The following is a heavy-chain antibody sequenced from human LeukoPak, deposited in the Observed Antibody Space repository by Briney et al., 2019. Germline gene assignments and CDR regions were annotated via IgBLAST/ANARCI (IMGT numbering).Heavy chain of an antibody. D-gene: IGHD6-19*01. CDR2: ISSSGNTL. J-gene: IGHJ3*02. V-gene: IGHV3-11*01. CDR3: ARFEFGIAVAGGAFDI. CDR1: GFTFSDYY. Sequence: GGSLRLSCAASGFTFSDYYKSWIRQAPGKGLEWVSYISSSGNTLYYTDSVKGRFTISRDNAENSLYLQMNSLRAEDTAVYYCARFEFGIAVAGGAFDIWGQGTMVTVSS.